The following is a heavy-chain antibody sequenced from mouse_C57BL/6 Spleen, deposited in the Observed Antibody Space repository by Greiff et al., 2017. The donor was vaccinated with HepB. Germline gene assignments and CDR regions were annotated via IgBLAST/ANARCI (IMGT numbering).Heavy chain of an antibody. CDR3: ATFYYSNSSWFAY. V-gene: IGHV2-5*01. D-gene: IGHD2-5*01. CDR1: GFSLTSYG. J-gene: IGHJ3*01. Sequence: VKLVESGPGLVQPSQSLSITCTVSGFSLTSYGVHWVRQSPGKGLEWLGVIWRGGSTDYNAAFMSRLSITKDNSKSQVFFKMNSLQADDTAIYYCATFYYSNSSWFAYWGQGTLVTVSA. CDR2: IWRGGST.